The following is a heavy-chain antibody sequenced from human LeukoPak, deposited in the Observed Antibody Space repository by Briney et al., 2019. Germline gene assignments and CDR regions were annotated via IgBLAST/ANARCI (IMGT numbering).Heavy chain of an antibody. CDR2: INHSGST. J-gene: IGHJ5*02. CDR3: ARGSSSAWFDP. D-gene: IGHD6-6*01. Sequence: SSETLSLTCAVYGGSFSGYYWSWIRQPPGKGLEWIGEINHSGSTNYNPSLKSRVTISVDTSKNEFSLKLSSVTAADTAVYYCARGSSSAWFDPWGQGTLVTVSS. CDR1: GGSFSGYY. V-gene: IGHV4-34*01.